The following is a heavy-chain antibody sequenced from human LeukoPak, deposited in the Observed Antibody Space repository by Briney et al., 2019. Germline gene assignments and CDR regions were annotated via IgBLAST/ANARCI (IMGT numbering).Heavy chain of an antibody. Sequence: GGSLRLSCAASGFTFSNYGMSWVRQAPGKVLEWVANIKQDGSEKHYVDSVKGRFTISRDNAKNSLYLQMNSLRAEDTAVYYCVGVALKYWGQGTLVTVSS. V-gene: IGHV3-7*01. CDR2: IKQDGSEK. CDR1: GFTFSNYG. D-gene: IGHD5-12*01. J-gene: IGHJ4*02. CDR3: VGVALKY.